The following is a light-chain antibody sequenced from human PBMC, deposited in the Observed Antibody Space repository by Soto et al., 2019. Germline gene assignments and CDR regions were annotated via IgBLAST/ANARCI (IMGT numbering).Light chain of an antibody. J-gene: IGKJ1*01. CDR1: QSISNW. CDR2: DAS. CDR3: HQYNTYPWT. Sequence: DIQMTQSPSTLSASVGDRVTITCRASQSISNWVAWYQQKPGKAPNFLIYDASSLESGVPSRFSGSASGTEFTLTISSLQPDDFATYYCHQYNTYPWTFGQGTKVEIK. V-gene: IGKV1-5*01.